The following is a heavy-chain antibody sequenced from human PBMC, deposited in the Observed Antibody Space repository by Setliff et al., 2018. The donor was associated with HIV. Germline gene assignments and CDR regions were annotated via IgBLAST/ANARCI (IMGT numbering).Heavy chain of an antibody. CDR1: GVNLDEYT. CDR2: ISWNGDST. J-gene: IGHJ3*01. V-gene: IGHV3-20*04. Sequence: LRLSCEASGVNLDEYTMTWVRQAPGKGLEWICGISWNGDSTNYADSVKGRFTISRDNAKNSLFLEMTNLRAEDTAFYYCTSKPESFNSFEVWGQGTVVNVSS. CDR3: TSKPESFNSFEV.